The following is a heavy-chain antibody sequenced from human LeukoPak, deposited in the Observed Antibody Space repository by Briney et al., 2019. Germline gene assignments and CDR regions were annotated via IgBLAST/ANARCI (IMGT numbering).Heavy chain of an antibody. CDR3: ARQRTWRSAAFDI. V-gene: IGHV4-59*01. CDR1: GGSISSYY. CDR2: IYYSGST. Sequence: SETLSLTCTVSGGSISSYYWSWIRQPPGMGLEWIGYIYYSGSTNYNPSLKSRVTMSVDTSKNQFSLKLNSVTAADTAVYYCARQRTWRSAAFDIWGQGTMVIVSS. J-gene: IGHJ3*02. D-gene: IGHD3-3*01.